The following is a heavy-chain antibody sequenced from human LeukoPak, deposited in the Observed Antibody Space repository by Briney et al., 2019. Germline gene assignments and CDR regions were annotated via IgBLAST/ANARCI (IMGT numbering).Heavy chain of an antibody. CDR3: ARVGFWSGYYRAFDI. V-gene: IGHV1-69*04. CDR2: IIPILGIA. J-gene: IGHJ3*02. D-gene: IGHD3-3*01. Sequence: ASVKVSRKASGGTFSSYAISWVRQAPGQGLEWMGRIIPILGIANYAQKFQGRVTITADKSTSTAYMELSSLRSEDTAVYYCARVGFWSGYYRAFDIWGQGTMVTVSS. CDR1: GGTFSSYA.